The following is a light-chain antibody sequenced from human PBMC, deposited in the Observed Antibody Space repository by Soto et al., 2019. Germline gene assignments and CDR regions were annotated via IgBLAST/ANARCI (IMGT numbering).Light chain of an antibody. CDR3: QQYDNLPPFT. J-gene: IGKJ5*01. V-gene: IGKV1-33*01. Sequence: DIQMTQSPSSLSASVGDRVTITCQASQDINNYLNWYQQKPGKAPKLLIYDASNLETGVPSRFSGSGSGTDFTFTISSLQPEDIATHYCQQYDNLPPFTFGLGTRLEIK. CDR1: QDINNY. CDR2: DAS.